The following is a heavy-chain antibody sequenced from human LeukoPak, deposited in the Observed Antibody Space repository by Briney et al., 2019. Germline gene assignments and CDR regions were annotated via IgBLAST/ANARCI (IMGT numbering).Heavy chain of an antibody. CDR2: INHSGST. J-gene: IGHJ6*02. CDR1: GGSISSNNW. Sequence: PSGTLSLTCAVSGGSISSNNWWSWVRQPPGKGLEWIGEINHSGSTNYNPSLKSRVTISVDTSKNQFSLKLSSVTAADTAVYYCARPRGYCSGGSCSRSRDYYYGMDVWGQGTTVTVSS. V-gene: IGHV4-4*02. CDR3: ARPRGYCSGGSCSRSRDYYYGMDV. D-gene: IGHD2-15*01.